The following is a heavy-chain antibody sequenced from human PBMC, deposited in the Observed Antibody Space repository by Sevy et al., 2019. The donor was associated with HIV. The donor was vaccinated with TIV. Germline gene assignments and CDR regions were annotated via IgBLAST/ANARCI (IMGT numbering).Heavy chain of an antibody. CDR3: ARDLAPTGGGSCLDY. J-gene: IGHJ4*02. D-gene: IGHD2-15*01. Sequence: GESLKISCAASGFTFSSYWMHWVRQAPGKGLVWVSRINSDGSSTSYADSVKGRFTISRDNAKNTLYLQMNSLRAEDTAVYYCARDLAPTGGGSCLDYWGQGTLVTVSS. CDR1: GFTFSSYW. CDR2: INSDGSST. V-gene: IGHV3-74*01.